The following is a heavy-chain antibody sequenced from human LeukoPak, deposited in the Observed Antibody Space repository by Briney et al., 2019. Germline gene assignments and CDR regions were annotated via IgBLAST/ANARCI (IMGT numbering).Heavy chain of an antibody. CDR3: AKATDDIVVVVAAFDY. V-gene: IGHV3-30*18. J-gene: IGHJ4*02. CDR1: GFTFSSYG. Sequence: GGSLRLSCAASGFTFSSYGMHWVRQAPGKGLEWVAVISYDGGNKYYADSVKGRFTISRDNSKNTLYLQMNSLRAEDTAVYYCAKATDDIVVVVAAFDYWGQGTLVTVSS. D-gene: IGHD2-15*01. CDR2: ISYDGGNK.